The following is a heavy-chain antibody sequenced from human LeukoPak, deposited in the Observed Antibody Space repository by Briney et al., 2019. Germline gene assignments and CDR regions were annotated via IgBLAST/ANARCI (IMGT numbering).Heavy chain of an antibody. J-gene: IGHJ4*02. Sequence: SETLSLTCTVSGGSISNYYWSWIRQPPGKGLEWIGYIYYSGSTNYNPSLKSRVTISVDTSKNQFSLKLTSVTAADTAVYYYARRRRNSGSYFDYWGQGTLVTVSS. V-gene: IGHV4-59*08. CDR2: IYYSGST. CDR1: GGSISNYY. CDR3: ARRRRNSGSYFDY. D-gene: IGHD1-26*01.